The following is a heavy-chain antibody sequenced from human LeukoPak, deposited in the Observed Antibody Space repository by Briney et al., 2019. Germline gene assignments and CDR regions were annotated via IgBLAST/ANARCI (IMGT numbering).Heavy chain of an antibody. CDR1: GYSISSGDY. V-gene: IGHV4-38-2*01. J-gene: IGHJ5*02. CDR3: ARAIGGDGDNWFDP. D-gene: IGHD2-8*01. CDR2: IYHSGST. Sequence: AKTLSLTCAASGYSISSGDYWCWIRQPPGKGVEWIGIIYHSGSTYYTPSLKSRVIISVDTSKNQFSLKLSSVTAADTAVYYCARAIGGDGDNWFDPWGQGTLVTVSS.